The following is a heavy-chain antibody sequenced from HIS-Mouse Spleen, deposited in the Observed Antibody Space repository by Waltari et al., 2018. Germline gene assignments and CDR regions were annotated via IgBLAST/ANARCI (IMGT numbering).Heavy chain of an antibody. CDR1: GGTFSSYA. J-gene: IGHJ3*02. CDR2: IIPIYGNA. CDR3: ARGLEHAFDI. D-gene: IGHD1-1*01. V-gene: IGHV1-69*01. Sequence: QVQLVQSGAEVKKPGSSVKVSCKASGGTFSSYAISWVRQAPGQGLEWMGGIIPIYGNARNDQKFQGRVTITADESTSTAYMELSSLRSEDTAVYYCARGLEHAFDIWGQGTMVTVSS.